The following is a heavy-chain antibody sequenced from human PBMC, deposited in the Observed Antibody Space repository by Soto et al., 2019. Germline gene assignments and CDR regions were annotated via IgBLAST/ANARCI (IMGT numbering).Heavy chain of an antibody. CDR3: ASSPRYFTVGGVIADAFDI. V-gene: IGHV1-46*03. J-gene: IGHJ3*02. Sequence: QVQLVQSGAEVKKPGASVKVSCKASGYTFTSYYMHWVRQAPGQGLEWMGIINPSGGSTSYAQKFQSRATMTRDKSTGKVYIALSRLRSEDTAVYYCASSPRYFTVGGVIADAFDIWGQGTMVTVSS. CDR2: INPSGGST. D-gene: IGHD3-16*02. CDR1: GYTFTSYY.